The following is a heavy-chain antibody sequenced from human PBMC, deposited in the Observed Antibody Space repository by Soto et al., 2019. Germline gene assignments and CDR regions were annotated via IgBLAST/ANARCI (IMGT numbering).Heavy chain of an antibody. CDR1: DGSISTDF. CDR3: ARGGQDFWSGPFDY. Sequence: NPSETLSLTCTVSDGSISTDFCNWIRQPAGKGLEWIGRIDNSGTTNYNPSLKRRVTMSADTSRNQFSLKLNSVTAADTAVYYCARGGQDFWSGPFDYWGQGARVTVSP. J-gene: IGHJ4*02. V-gene: IGHV4-4*07. CDR2: IDNSGTT. D-gene: IGHD3-3*01.